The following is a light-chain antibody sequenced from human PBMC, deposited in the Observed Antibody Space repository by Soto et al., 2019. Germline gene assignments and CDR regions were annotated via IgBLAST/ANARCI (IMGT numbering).Light chain of an antibody. CDR2: EVS. V-gene: IGLV2-8*01. J-gene: IGLJ2*01. CDR3: CSYAGPSTFVI. CDR1: SSDVGRYNY. Sequence: QSALTQPPSASGSLGQSVTIPCTGTSSDVGRYNYVSWYQQHPGKVPKLLIYEVSNRPSGVPDRFSGSKSGNTASLTIFGLQAEDEAVYYCCSYAGPSTFVIFGGGTKVTVL.